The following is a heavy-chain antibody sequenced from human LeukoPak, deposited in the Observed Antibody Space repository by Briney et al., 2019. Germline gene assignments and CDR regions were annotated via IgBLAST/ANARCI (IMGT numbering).Heavy chain of an antibody. CDR1: GYTFTSYD. V-gene: IGHV1-8*01. CDR3: AVGYYGSGSYSY. J-gene: IGHJ4*02. D-gene: IGHD3-10*01. Sequence: ASVKVSCKASGYTFTSYDISWVRQATGQGLEWMGWMNPNSGNTGYAQKFQGRVTMTRNTSISTAYMELSSLRSEDTAVYYCAVGYYGSGSYSYWGQGTLVTVSS. CDR2: MNPNSGNT.